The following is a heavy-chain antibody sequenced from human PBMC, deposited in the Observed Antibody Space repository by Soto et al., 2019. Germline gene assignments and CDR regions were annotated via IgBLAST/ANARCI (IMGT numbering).Heavy chain of an antibody. J-gene: IGHJ2*01. V-gene: IGHV3-30-3*01. CDR1: GFTFSSYA. CDR2: ISYDGSNK. D-gene: IGHD4-4*01. CDR3: ARPLWRDDYNWGYFDL. Sequence: QVQLVESGGGVVQPGRSLRLSCAASGFTFSSYAMHWVRQAPGKGLEWVAVISYDGSNKYYADSVKGRFTISRDNSKNTLYLQMNRLRTEDPAVYYCARPLWRDDYNWGYFDLWGRGTLVTVSS.